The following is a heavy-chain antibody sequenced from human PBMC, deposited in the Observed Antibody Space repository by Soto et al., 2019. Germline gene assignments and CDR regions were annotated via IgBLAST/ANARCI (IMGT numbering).Heavy chain of an antibody. D-gene: IGHD1-26*01. J-gene: IGHJ4*02. CDR1: DYSISSGYY. V-gene: IGHV4-38-2*01. Sequence: SETLSLTCGVSDYSISSGYYWGWIRQPPGKGLEWIGNIYHNGSTHYNPALKSRVTISVDTSKNQFSLNLKSVTAADTAVYYCTRRGSSGTPVVYWGQGTLVTVSS. CDR3: TRRGSSGTPVVY. CDR2: IYHNGST.